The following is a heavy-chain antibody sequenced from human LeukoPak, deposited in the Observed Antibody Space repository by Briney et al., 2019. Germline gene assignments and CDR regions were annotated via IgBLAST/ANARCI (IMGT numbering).Heavy chain of an antibody. CDR1: GFTFSSYS. V-gene: IGHV3-21*01. CDR2: ISSSSSYI. J-gene: IGHJ3*02. CDR3: ASPGYPVTTYAFDI. Sequence: GGSLRLSCAASGFTFSSYSMNWVRQAPGKGLEWVSSISSSSSYIYYADSVKGRFTISRDNAKNSLYLQMNSLRAEDTAVYYCASPGYPVTTYAFDIWGQGTMVTVSS. D-gene: IGHD4-17*01.